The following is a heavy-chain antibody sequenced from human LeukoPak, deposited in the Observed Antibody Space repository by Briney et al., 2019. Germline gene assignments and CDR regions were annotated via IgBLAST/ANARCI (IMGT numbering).Heavy chain of an antibody. J-gene: IGHJ6*01. Sequence: ASVKVSCKASGYILKAYYMHWVRQAPGQGLEWMGWINPNSGGTNYAPKFQGRVTMTRDTSISTVYMELSGLRSDDTAVYYCASRFGESDVYYYYYFGMDVWGQGTTVTVSS. D-gene: IGHD3-10*01. CDR3: ASRFGESDVYYYYYFGMDV. CDR2: INPNSGGT. V-gene: IGHV1-2*02. CDR1: GYILKAYY.